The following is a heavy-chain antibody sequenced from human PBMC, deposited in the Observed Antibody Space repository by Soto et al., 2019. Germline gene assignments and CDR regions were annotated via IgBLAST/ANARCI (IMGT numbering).Heavy chain of an antibody. D-gene: IGHD6-19*01. CDR1: WFNFTSYC. Sequence: PLVPSGAGVKKPGAPVKVSCKASWFNFTSYCFSWVRQAPGQGLEWMGWVNAYNGNTNYAQKFQGRVTMTTDTSTSTAYMELRSLRSDDTAVYYCAREAVSGRTGFDYWGQGTLVTVSS. J-gene: IGHJ4*02. CDR3: AREAVSGRTGFDY. V-gene: IGHV1-18*01. CDR2: VNAYNGNT.